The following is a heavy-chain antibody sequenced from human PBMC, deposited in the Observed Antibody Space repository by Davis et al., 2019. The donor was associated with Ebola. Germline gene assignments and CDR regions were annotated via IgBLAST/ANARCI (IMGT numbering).Heavy chain of an antibody. CDR3: ARVKYQPMGGIRSYYYYYGMDV. J-gene: IGHJ6*02. CDR1: GYTFTSYG. D-gene: IGHD2-2*01. CDR2: ISAYNGNT. V-gene: IGHV1-18*01. Sequence: ASVKVSCRASGYTFTSYGISWVRQAPGQGLEWMGWISAYNGNTNYAQKLQGRVTMTTDTSTSTAYMELSSLRSEDTAVYYCARVKYQPMGGIRSYYYYYGMDVWGQGTTVTVSS.